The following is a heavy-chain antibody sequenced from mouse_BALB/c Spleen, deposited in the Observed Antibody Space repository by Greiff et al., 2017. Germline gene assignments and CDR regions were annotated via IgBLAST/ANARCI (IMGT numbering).Heavy chain of an antibody. CDR2: IYPGDGDT. V-gene: IGHV1-87*01. J-gene: IGHJ1*01. CDR3: ARRFDYGYSYFDV. Sequence: VNLVESGAELARPGASVKLSCKASGYTFTSYWMQWVKQRPGQGLEWIGAIYPGDGDTRYTQKFKGKATLTADKSSSTAYMQLSSLASEDSAVYYCARRFDYGYSYFDVWGAGTTVTVSS. CDR1: GYTFTSYW. D-gene: IGHD1-1*01.